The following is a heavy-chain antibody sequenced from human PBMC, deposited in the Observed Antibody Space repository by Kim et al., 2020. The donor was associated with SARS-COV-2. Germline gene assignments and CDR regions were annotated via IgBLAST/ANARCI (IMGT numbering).Heavy chain of an antibody. J-gene: IGHJ4*02. D-gene: IGHD3-16*02. CDR3: ARSSSIYDYVWGSYRPAGAIDY. Sequence: ASVKVSCKASGYTFTSYYMHWVRQAPGQGLEWMGIINPSGGSTSYAQKFQGRVTMTRDTSTSTVYMELSSLRSEDTAVYYCARSSSIYDYVWGSYRPAGAIDYWGQGTLVTVSS. CDR1: GYTFTSYY. V-gene: IGHV1-46*01. CDR2: INPSGGST.